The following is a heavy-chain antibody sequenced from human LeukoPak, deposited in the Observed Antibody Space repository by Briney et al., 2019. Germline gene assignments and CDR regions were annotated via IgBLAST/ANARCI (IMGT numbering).Heavy chain of an antibody. CDR2: IKQDGSEK. V-gene: IGHV3-7*01. CDR3: ARERGGFCSGTSCYKAFDI. J-gene: IGHJ3*02. CDR1: GFTFSSYW. Sequence: GGSLKLSCAASGFTFSSYWMTWVRQAPGKGLEWVANIKQDGSEKYYVDSVKGRFTISRDSANNSLYLQLNSLRAEDTAVYYCARERGGFCSGTSCYKAFDIWGQGTMVTVSS. D-gene: IGHD2-2*02.